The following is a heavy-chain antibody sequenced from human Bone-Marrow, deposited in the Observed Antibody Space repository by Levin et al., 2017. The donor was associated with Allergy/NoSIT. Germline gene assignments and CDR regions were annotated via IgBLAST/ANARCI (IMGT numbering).Heavy chain of an antibody. CDR3: ARDGAAAGHYYYYYGMDV. D-gene: IGHD6-13*01. J-gene: IGHJ6*02. V-gene: IGHV3-7*01. CDR2: IMQDGSEK. CDR1: GFTFSSYW. Sequence: GGSLRLSCAASGFTFSSYWMSWVRQAPGKGLEWVANIMQDGSEKYYVDSVKGRFTISRDNAKNSLYLQMNSLRAEDTAVYYCARDGAAAGHYYYYYGMDVWGQGTTVTVSS.